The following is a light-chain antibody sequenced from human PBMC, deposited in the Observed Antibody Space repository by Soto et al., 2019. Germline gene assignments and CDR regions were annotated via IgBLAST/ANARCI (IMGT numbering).Light chain of an antibody. CDR3: CSYAGSSTVV. CDR1: SSDVGSYNL. Sequence: QSVLTQPASVSGYPGQSITISCTGTSSDVGSYNLVSWYQQHPGKAPKLMIYEVSKRPSGVSNRFSGSKSGNTASLTISGLQAEYEADYYCCSYAGSSTVVFGGGTKLTVL. J-gene: IGLJ3*02. V-gene: IGLV2-23*02. CDR2: EVS.